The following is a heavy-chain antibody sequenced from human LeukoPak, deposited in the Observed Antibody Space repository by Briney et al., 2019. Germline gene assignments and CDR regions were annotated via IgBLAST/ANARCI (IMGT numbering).Heavy chain of an antibody. D-gene: IGHD2-8*01. CDR2: ISGSGGRT. J-gene: IGHJ6*02. CDR3: AKTIGVQVYDYYGMDV. Sequence: GGSLRLSCAASGFTFSSHGMRWVRQAPGKGLEWVSGISGSGGRTHYADSVKGRFTISRDNSKNTLYVQMNSLRAEDTAVYYCAKTIGVQVYDYYGMDVWGPGTAVTVSS. V-gene: IGHV3-23*01. CDR1: GFTFSSHG.